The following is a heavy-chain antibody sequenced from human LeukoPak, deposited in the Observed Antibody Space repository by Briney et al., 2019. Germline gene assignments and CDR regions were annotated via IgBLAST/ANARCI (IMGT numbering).Heavy chain of an antibody. CDR3: AREGFSRGYYQYYYMDV. D-gene: IGHD6-13*01. J-gene: IGHJ6*03. CDR1: GFNFRDYY. V-gene: IGHV3-11*04. Sequence: GGSLRLSCAASGFNFRDYYMSWIRQAPGKGLEYISYSSGSGSTIYYADSVKGRFTISRDNAKNSLSLQMNSLRAEDTAVYYCAREGFSRGYYQYYYMDVWGKGTTVTVSS. CDR2: SSGSGSTI.